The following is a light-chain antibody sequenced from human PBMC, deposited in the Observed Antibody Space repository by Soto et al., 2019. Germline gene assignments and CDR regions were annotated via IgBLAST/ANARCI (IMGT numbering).Light chain of an antibody. CDR1: QSISRW. Sequence: DIQMTQSPSTLSASVGDRVTSTCGASQSISRWLAWYQQKPGKAPKLLIYDASSLESEVPTRFSGSGSGTEFTLTITSLQPDDFGGYYCQQYKSSSTFGQGTKVDIK. CDR2: DAS. V-gene: IGKV1-5*01. CDR3: QQYKSSST. J-gene: IGKJ1*01.